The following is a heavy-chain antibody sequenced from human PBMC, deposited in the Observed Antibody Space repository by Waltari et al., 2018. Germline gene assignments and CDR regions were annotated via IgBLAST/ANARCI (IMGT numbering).Heavy chain of an antibody. J-gene: IGHJ6*02. CDR2: ISWKSGSI. Sequence: EVQLVESGGGLVQPGRSLRLSCAASGFTFDDYAMHWVRQAPGKGLAWVSGISWKSGSIGYADSVKGRFTISRDNAKNSLYLQMNSLRAEDTALYYCAKVVRGWYDYGMDVWGQGTTVTVSS. V-gene: IGHV3-9*01. D-gene: IGHD6-19*01. CDR1: GFTFDDYA. CDR3: AKVVRGWYDYGMDV.